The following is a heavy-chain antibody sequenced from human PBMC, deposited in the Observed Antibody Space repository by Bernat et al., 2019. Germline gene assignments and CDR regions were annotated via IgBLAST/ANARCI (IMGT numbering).Heavy chain of an antibody. V-gene: IGHV3-30*02. CDR2: IRYDGSNK. D-gene: IGHD1-7*01. CDR1: GFSFSNYG. J-gene: IGHJ3*02. Sequence: QVDLVESGGGVVQPGGSLRLSCAASGFSFSNYGIHWVRQAPGKGLEWVAFIRYDGSNKYYADYVKGRFTISRDNSKNTLFLQMNSLTTDDTAVYYCAKPIPGGRELGAFDTWGQGTMVTVSS. CDR3: AKPIPGGRELGAFDT.